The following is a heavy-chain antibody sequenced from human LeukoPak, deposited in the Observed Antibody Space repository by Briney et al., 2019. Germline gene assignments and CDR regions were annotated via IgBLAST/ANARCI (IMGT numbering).Heavy chain of an antibody. Sequence: QPGGSLRLSCAASGFTFSSYAMTWVRQAPGKGLEWVSGITADGGSTFYADSVKGRFTISRDNSKNTLYLQTDSLRAEDTAVYYCAKGHYPDAYYAGDCYYSNWGQGTLVTVSS. CDR1: GFTFSSYA. V-gene: IGHV3-23*01. J-gene: IGHJ4*02. CDR3: AKGHYPDAYYAGDCYYSN. CDR2: ITADGGST. D-gene: IGHD2-21*02.